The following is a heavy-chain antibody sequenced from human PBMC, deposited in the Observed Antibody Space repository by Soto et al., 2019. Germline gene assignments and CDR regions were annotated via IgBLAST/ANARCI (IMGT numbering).Heavy chain of an antibody. CDR1: GFTFSPYG. J-gene: IGHJ6*02. CDR2: ISYDGSNK. CDR3: AKDKSRYYYGMDV. Sequence: QVQLVESGGGVVQPGRSLRLYCAASGFTFSPYGMHWVRQAPGKGLEWVAVISYDGSNKYYGDSVKGRFTISRDNSKNTLYLQMNSLRAEDTAVYYCAKDKSRYYYGMDVWGQGTTVTVSS. V-gene: IGHV3-30*18.